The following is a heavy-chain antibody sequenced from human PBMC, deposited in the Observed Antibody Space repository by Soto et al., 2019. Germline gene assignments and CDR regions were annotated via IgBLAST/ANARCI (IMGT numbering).Heavy chain of an antibody. CDR1: GDSMSSYY. V-gene: IGHV4-59*01. CDR2: ISHSGST. CDR3: ARVGGYSSGWYNWFDP. D-gene: IGHD6-19*01. J-gene: IGHJ5*02. Sequence: GSLRLSCTVSGDSMSSYYWSWIRQPPGKGLECIGYISHSGSTNYNPSLKSRVTISVDTSKNQFSLKLISVTAADTAVYYCARVGGYSSGWYNWFDPWGQGTLVTVSS.